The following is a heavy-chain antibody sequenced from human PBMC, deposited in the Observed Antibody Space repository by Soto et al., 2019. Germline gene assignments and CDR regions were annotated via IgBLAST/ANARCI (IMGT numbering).Heavy chain of an antibody. CDR1: GGSISSYY. Sequence: QVQLQESGPGLVKPSETLSLTCTVSGGSISSYYWSWIRQPPGKGLEWIGYIYYSGSTNYNPSLKSRVTISVDTSKNQFSLKLSSVTAADTAVYYCARASNYYDSSGQVASYWYFDLWGRGTLVTVSS. J-gene: IGHJ2*01. V-gene: IGHV4-59*01. CDR2: IYYSGST. D-gene: IGHD3-22*01. CDR3: ARASNYYDSSGQVASYWYFDL.